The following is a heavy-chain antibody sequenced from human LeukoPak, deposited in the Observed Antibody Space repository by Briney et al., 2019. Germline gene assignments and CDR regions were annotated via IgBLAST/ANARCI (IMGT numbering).Heavy chain of an antibody. J-gene: IGHJ4*02. D-gene: IGHD1-14*01. Sequence: PGGSLRLSCAASGFTFSDYWMHWVRQVLGKGLVWVSRINTSGSSTTYADYVKGRFTISRDNAKNTLYLQMDSLRAEDAGVYYCARSNHADDFWGQGTLVTVSS. CDR3: ARSNHADDF. CDR2: INTSGSST. CDR1: GFTFSDYW. V-gene: IGHV3-74*03.